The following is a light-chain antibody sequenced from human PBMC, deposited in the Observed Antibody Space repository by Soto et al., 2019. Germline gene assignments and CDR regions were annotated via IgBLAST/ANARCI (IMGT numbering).Light chain of an antibody. CDR2: RNH. CDR1: RSNIGTYT. Sequence: QSVLTQSPSASGTPGQRVTISCSGSRSNIGTYTVNWYQQLPGTAPTLLIFRNHQRSSGVPDRFSGSKSGTSASLAISGPQSEDEADYYCAAWDDSLRAVVFGGGTKLTVL. J-gene: IGLJ2*01. CDR3: AAWDDSLRAVV. V-gene: IGLV1-44*01.